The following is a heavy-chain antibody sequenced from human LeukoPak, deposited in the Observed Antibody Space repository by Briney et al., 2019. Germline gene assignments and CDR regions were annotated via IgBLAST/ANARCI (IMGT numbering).Heavy chain of an antibody. CDR3: ARDFGLWLHYFDY. Sequence: GGSLRLSCAASGFTFSSYAMHWVRQAPGKGLEWVAVMSYDGSNKYYADSVKGRFTISRDNSKNTLYLQMNSLRAEDTAVYYCARDFGLWLHYFDYWGQGTLVTVSS. V-gene: IGHV3-30-3*01. J-gene: IGHJ4*02. CDR2: MSYDGSNK. D-gene: IGHD5-18*01. CDR1: GFTFSSYA.